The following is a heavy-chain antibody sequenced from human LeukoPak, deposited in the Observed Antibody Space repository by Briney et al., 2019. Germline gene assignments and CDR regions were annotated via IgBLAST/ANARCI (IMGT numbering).Heavy chain of an antibody. Sequence: GGSLRLSCAASGFTFSYYAMSWVRQAPGKGLEWVSTISGSGGSTYYADSVKGRFTISRDNSKNTLYLQMNSLRAEDTAVYYCAKENYYDSSGYSLLSDAFDIWGQGTMVTVSS. CDR1: GFTFSYYA. J-gene: IGHJ3*02. CDR3: AKENYYDSSGYSLLSDAFDI. V-gene: IGHV3-23*01. D-gene: IGHD3-22*01. CDR2: ISGSGGST.